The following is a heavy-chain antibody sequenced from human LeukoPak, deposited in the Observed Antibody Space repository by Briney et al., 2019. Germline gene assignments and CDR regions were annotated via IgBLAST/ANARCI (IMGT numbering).Heavy chain of an antibody. V-gene: IGHV1-2*02. CDR2: INPNSGGT. J-gene: IGHJ6*03. CDR1: GYTFTGYY. Sequence: ASVKVSCKASGYTFTGYYMHWVRQAPGQGLEWMGWINPNSGGTNYAQKFQGRVTMTRDTSISTAYMELSRLRSDDTAVYYCARVDYGDYKWYYSYYMDVWGKGTTVTVSS. CDR3: ARVDYGDYKWYYSYYMDV. D-gene: IGHD4-17*01.